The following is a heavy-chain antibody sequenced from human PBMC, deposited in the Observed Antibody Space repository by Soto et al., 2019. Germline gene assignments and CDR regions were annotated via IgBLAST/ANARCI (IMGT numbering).Heavy chain of an antibody. CDR1: GYTLTELS. J-gene: IGHJ1*01. V-gene: IGHV1-24*01. D-gene: IGHD3-3*01. CDR2: FDPEDGET. Sequence: ASVKVSCKVSGYTLTELSMHWVRQAPGKGLEWMGGFDPEDGETIYAQKFQGRVTMTEDTSTDTAYMELSSLRSEDTAVYYCATATVFGVANSGYFQHWGQGTLVTVSS. CDR3: ATATVFGVANSGYFQH.